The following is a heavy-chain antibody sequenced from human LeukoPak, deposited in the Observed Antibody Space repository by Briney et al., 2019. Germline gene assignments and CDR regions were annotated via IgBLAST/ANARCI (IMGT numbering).Heavy chain of an antibody. CDR1: GFTFSDYY. CDR3: ARSPTAGYSSSWYFDY. Sequence: GGSLRLSCAASGFTFSDYYMSWIRQAPGKGLEWVSYISSSNSYTNYADSVKGRFTISRDNAKNSLYLQMNSLRAEDTAVYYCARSPTAGYSSSWYFDYWGQGTLVTVSS. V-gene: IGHV3-11*03. D-gene: IGHD6-13*01. J-gene: IGHJ4*02. CDR2: ISSSNSYT.